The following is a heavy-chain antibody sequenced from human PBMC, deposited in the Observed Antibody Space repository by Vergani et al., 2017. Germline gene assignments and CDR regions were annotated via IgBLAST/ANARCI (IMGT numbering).Heavy chain of an antibody. D-gene: IGHD3-10*01. CDR1: GYTFSNYY. J-gene: IGHJ5*02. V-gene: IGHV1-46*01. Sequence: QVQVVQSGAEVKKSGASVKVSCKTSGYTFSNYYMHWVRQAPGQGLEWMGIINPSGGHTNYAQKFQGRVTMTRDTSTSTVYMELSSLRSEDTAIYYCAGGNYYGSGTYDGPWGQGTLVTVSS. CDR3: AGGNYYGSGTYDGP. CDR2: INPSGGHT.